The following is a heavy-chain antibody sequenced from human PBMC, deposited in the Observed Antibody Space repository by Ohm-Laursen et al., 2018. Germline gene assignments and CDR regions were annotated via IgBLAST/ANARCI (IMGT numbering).Heavy chain of an antibody. V-gene: IGHV3-11*04. J-gene: IGHJ6*02. D-gene: IGHD4/OR15-4a*01. CDR1: GFTFSDYY. Sequence: GSLRLSCAASGFTFSDYYMSWIRQTPGKGLEWVSHVSGSGYTKYYGDSVKGRFTISRDNAENSLYLQMNSLRADDTAVYYCAREQFDYNVPLPRGGMDVWGQGTTVTVSS. CDR3: AREQFDYNVPLPRGGMDV. CDR2: VSGSGYTK.